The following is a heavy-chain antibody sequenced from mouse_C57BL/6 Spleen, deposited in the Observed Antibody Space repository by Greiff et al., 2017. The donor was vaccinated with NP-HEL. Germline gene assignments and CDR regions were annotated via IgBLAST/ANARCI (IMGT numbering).Heavy chain of an antibody. CDR2: INPGSGGT. V-gene: IGHV1-54*01. J-gene: IGHJ3*01. CDR3: ARSGDEGAWFAY. Sequence: VQLQQSGAELVRPGTSVKVSCKASGYAFTNYLIEWVKQRPGQGLEWIGVINPGSGGTNYNEKFKGKATLTADKSSSTAYMQLSSLTSEDSAVYFCARSGDEGAWFAYWGKGTLVTVSA. D-gene: IGHD3-1*01. CDR1: GYAFTNYL.